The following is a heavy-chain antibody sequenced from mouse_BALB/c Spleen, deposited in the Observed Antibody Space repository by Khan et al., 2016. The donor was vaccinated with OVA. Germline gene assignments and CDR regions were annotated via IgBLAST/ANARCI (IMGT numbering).Heavy chain of an antibody. V-gene: IGHV1-77*01. CDR3: ARSYDGAWFAY. CDR2: IFPGSGTT. Sequence: QVQLQQPGPELVKPGASVKMSCKISGYTFTDYVITWVKQRTGQGLEWIGEIFPGSGTTYYNEKFKGKATLTADKSSNTVNMQLSSLTSEDSAVYFCARSYDGAWFAYWGQWTLVTVSA. D-gene: IGHD1-1*01. CDR1: GYTFTDYV. J-gene: IGHJ3*01.